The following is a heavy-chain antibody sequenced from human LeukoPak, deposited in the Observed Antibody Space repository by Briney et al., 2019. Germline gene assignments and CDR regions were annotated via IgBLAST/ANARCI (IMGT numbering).Heavy chain of an antibody. J-gene: IGHJ3*02. Sequence: GGSLRLSCAASEFSVGSNYMTWVRQAPGKGLEWVSVIYSGGSTYYADSVKGRFTISRDNSKNTLYLQMNSLRAEDTAVYYCARESPGGHDAFDIWGQGTMVTVSS. V-gene: IGHV3-66*01. D-gene: IGHD3-16*01. CDR3: ARESPGGHDAFDI. CDR1: EFSVGSNY. CDR2: IYSGGST.